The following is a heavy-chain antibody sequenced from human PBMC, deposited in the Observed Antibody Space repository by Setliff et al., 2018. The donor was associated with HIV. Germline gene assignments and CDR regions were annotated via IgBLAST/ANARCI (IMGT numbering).Heavy chain of an antibody. CDR3: ARDPLPDFRGWCY. CDR2: IKQDGSKA. D-gene: IGHD3-10*01. Sequence: PGGSLRLSCEASGFRVTDTYMAWVRQAPGKGLEWVADIKQDGSKAYYMDSVKGRFTISRDNPKNSLYLQMTSLRAEDTAVYYCARDPLPDFRGWCYWGQGTLVTVSS. J-gene: IGHJ4*02. V-gene: IGHV3-7*01. CDR1: GFRVTDTY.